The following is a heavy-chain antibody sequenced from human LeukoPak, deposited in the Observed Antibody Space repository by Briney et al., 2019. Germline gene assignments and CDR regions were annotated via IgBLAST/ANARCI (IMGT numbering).Heavy chain of an antibody. CDR2: ISGSGGST. CDR3: AKDHSGYERFDP. Sequence: GGSLRLSCAASGFTFSSYAMSWVRQAPGKGLEWVSAISGSGGSTYYADSVKGRLTISRDNSKNTLYLQMNSLRAEDTAVYYCAKDHSGYERFDPWGQGTLVTVSS. D-gene: IGHD5-12*01. V-gene: IGHV3-23*01. J-gene: IGHJ5*02. CDR1: GFTFSSYA.